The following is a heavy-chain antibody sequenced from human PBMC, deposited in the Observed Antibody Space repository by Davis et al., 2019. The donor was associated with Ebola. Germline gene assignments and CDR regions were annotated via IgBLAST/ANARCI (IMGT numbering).Heavy chain of an antibody. J-gene: IGHJ6*02. D-gene: IGHD3-16*01. V-gene: IGHV5-51*01. Sequence: GESLKISCKSSGYTFTDYWVGWVRQMPGKGLEWMGIVYPGDSDTRYSPSFQGQVTISADKSISTAYLEWSSLKASDTAMYYRARHVLGVLPGDNYYYGMDFWGQGTTVTVSS. CDR2: VYPGDSDT. CDR1: GYTFTDYW. CDR3: ARHVLGVLPGDNYYYGMDF.